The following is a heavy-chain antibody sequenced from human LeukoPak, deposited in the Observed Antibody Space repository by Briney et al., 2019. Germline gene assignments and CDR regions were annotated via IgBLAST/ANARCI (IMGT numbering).Heavy chain of an antibody. Sequence: GGSLRLSCVASGFTFSSYSMNWVRQAPGKGLEWVSSISSSSTYIYYTDSMKGRFTISRDNSKNTLYLQMNSLRAEDTAVYYCAKAGSLDIAARQNYWGQGTLVTVSS. D-gene: IGHD6-6*01. J-gene: IGHJ4*02. CDR1: GFTFSSYS. CDR2: ISSSSTYI. V-gene: IGHV3-21*04. CDR3: AKAGSLDIAARQNY.